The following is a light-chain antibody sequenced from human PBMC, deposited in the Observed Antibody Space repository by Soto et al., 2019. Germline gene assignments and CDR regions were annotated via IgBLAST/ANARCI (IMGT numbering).Light chain of an antibody. V-gene: IGKV3-15*01. Sequence: THSCRASQSVSNRYFAWYQQKSGQSPRLLIYDVSTRATGVPARFSGTGSETDFTLTISGLQSEDSAVYFCQQYNNWPFPFGQG. CDR1: QSVSNRY. CDR2: DVS. J-gene: IGKJ5*01. CDR3: QQYNNWPFP.